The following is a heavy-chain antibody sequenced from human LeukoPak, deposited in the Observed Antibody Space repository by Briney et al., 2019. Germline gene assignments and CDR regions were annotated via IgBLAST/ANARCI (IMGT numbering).Heavy chain of an antibody. CDR1: GFTFSSYA. V-gene: IGHV3-21*01. Sequence: GGSLRLSCAASGFTFSSYAMSWVRQAPGKGLEWVSSISSSSSYIYYADSVKGRFTISRDNAKNSLYLQMNSLRAEDTAVYYCTSVRGVTNYYYYYGMDVWGQGTTVTVSS. CDR2: ISSSSSYI. D-gene: IGHD3-10*01. CDR3: TSVRGVTNYYYYYGMDV. J-gene: IGHJ6*02.